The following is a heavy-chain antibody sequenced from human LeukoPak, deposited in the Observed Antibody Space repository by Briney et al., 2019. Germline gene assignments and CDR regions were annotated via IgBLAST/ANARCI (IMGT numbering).Heavy chain of an antibody. V-gene: IGHV3-7*01. J-gene: IGHJ3*02. Sequence: GGSLRLSCAASGFTFSDYYMSWIRQAPGKGLEWVANIKQDGSEKYYVDSVKGRFTISRDNAKNSLYLQMNSLRAEDTAVYYCARAGGTYYGIAFDIWGQGTMVTVSS. D-gene: IGHD1-26*01. CDR1: GFTFSDYY. CDR3: ARAGGTYYGIAFDI. CDR2: IKQDGSEK.